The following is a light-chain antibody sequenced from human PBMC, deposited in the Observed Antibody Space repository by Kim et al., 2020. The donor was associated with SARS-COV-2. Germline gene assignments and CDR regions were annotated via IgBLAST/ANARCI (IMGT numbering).Light chain of an antibody. J-gene: IGKJ2*01. CDR3: QQSHSTLYT. CDR1: QSISNY. CDR2: AAS. Sequence: SASVVDRVTITCRASQSISNYLNWYQQKPWRAPNLLIYAASKLQSGVSSRFSGSGSGTDFTLTITSLQPEDFATYYCQQSHSTLYTFGQGTKLEI. V-gene: IGKV1-39*01.